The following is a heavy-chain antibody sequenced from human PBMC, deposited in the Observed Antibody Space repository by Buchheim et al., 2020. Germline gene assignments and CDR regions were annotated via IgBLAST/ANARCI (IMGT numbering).Heavy chain of an antibody. CDR3: ARDVGNSYGYYYYYYMDV. V-gene: IGHV3-7*01. CDR1: GFTFSSYW. Sequence: EVQLVESGGGLVQPGGSLRLSCAASGFTFSSYWMSWVRQAPGKGLEWVANIKQDGSEKYYVESVKGRFTISRDNAKNSLYLQMNSLRAEDTAVYYCARDVGNSYGYYYYYYMDVWGKGTT. D-gene: IGHD5-18*01. CDR2: IKQDGSEK. J-gene: IGHJ6*03.